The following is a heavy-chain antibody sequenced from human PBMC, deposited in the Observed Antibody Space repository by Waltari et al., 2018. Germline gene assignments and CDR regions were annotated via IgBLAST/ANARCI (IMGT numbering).Heavy chain of an antibody. D-gene: IGHD6-19*01. CDR1: GGNLNDYT. CDR3: ARVVSSGYPDI. V-gene: IGHV1-69*08. Sequence: QVQMVKSGAEVKKHGSSVKVYCKTSGGNLNDYTINRVRQAPGQGLEWMGRISPIFGKANYAQKFQGRVTFTADKSTHTAYMEVSGLTSEDTAVYYCARVVSSGYPDIWGQGTMVTVSS. J-gene: IGHJ3*02. CDR2: ISPIFGKA.